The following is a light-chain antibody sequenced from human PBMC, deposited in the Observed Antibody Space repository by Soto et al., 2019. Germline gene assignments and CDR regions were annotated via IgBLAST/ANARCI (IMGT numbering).Light chain of an antibody. CDR1: QSVSST. CDR3: QQYYSSPPT. J-gene: IGKJ1*01. V-gene: IGKV3-15*01. Sequence: EKVMTQSPATLSVSPGERATLSCRASQSVSSTLAWYQQKPGQAPRLLIYGASTRATGIPARFSGSGSGTEFALTISSLQSEDVAVYYCQQYYSSPPTFGQGTKVEIK. CDR2: GAS.